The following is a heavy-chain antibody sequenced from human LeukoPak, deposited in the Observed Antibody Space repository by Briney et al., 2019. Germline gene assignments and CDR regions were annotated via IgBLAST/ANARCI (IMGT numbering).Heavy chain of an antibody. Sequence: GASVKVSCKASGYTFTGYYMHWARQAPGQGLEWMGWINPNSGGTNYAQKFQGRVTMTRDTSISTAYMELSRLRSDDTAVYYCARDSVYGDRPTGVDVWGQGTTVTVSS. CDR3: ARDSVYGDRPTGVDV. V-gene: IGHV1-2*02. CDR2: INPNSGGT. J-gene: IGHJ6*02. D-gene: IGHD4-17*01. CDR1: GYTFTGYY.